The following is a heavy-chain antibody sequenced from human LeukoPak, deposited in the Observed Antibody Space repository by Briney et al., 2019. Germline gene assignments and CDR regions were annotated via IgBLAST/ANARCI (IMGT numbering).Heavy chain of an antibody. D-gene: IGHD2/OR15-2a*01. CDR2: ITTSGTTT. V-gene: IGHV3-11*04. CDR1: GFTVSSNY. Sequence: GGSLRLSCAASGFTVSSNYMSWVRQAPGKGLEWVSYITTSGTTTYYADSLKGRFTISRDNAKNSLYLQMNSLRAEDTAVYYCARVLFHSLAVFDYWGQGTLVTVSS. J-gene: IGHJ4*02. CDR3: ARVLFHSLAVFDY.